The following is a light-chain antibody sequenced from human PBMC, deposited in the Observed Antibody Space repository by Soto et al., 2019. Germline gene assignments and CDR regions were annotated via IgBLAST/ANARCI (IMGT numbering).Light chain of an antibody. CDR1: SSDVGNYNY. CDR3: SSFTSSTTYV. Sequence: QSVLTQSASVSGSPGQSITISCTGTSSDVGNYNYVSWYQQHPGEVPKRIIFNVNNRPSGVSNRFSGSKSGNTASLTISGLQAEDEADYYCSSFTSSTTYVFGTGTKVTVL. CDR2: NVN. V-gene: IGLV2-14*01. J-gene: IGLJ1*01.